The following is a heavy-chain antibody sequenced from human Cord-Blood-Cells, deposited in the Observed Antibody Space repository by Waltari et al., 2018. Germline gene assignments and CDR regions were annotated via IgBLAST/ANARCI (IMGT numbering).Heavy chain of an antibody. Sequence: EVQLVESGGGLIQPGGSLGLSCAASGSTATSNYRRWVRQAPGKGLEWVSVIYSGGSTYYADSVKGRFTISRDNSKNTLYLQMNSLRAEDTAVYYCANHAGGLDYWGQGTLVTVSS. D-gene: IGHD3-16*01. V-gene: IGHV3-53*01. J-gene: IGHJ4*02. CDR3: ANHAGGLDY. CDR1: GSTATSNY. CDR2: IYSGGST.